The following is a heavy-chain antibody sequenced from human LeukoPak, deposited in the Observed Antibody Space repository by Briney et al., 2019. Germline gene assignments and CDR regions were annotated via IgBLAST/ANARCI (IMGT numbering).Heavy chain of an antibody. V-gene: IGHV4-30-2*01. CDR1: GGSISGGGYS. CDR3: ARGLASGYPPIPFDY. Sequence: PSETLSLTCAVSGGSISGGGYSWSWTRQPPGKGLEWIGEIIDTGSTKYNSSLKSRVTISVDTSKNEFSLNLTSVTAADTAIYYCARGLASGYPPIPFDYWGQGTLVTVSS. D-gene: IGHD3-3*01. CDR2: IIDTGST. J-gene: IGHJ4*02.